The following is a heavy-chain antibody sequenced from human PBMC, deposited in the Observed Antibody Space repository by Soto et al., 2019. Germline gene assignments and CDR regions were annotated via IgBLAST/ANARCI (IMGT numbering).Heavy chain of an antibody. CDR3: ARDIGGYYDSSSYAN. V-gene: IGHV4-59*01. J-gene: IGHJ4*02. D-gene: IGHD3-22*01. Sequence: QHPGRGLEWIGYIYYSGSTNYNPSLKSRVTISVDTSKNQFSLKLSSVTAADTAVYYCARDIGGYYDSSSYANWGQGTLVTVSS. CDR2: IYYSGST.